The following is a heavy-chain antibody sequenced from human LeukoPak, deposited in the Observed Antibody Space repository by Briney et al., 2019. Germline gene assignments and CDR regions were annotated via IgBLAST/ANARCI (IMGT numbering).Heavy chain of an antibody. Sequence: ASVKVSCKASGYTFTGYYMHWVRQAPGQGLEWMGWINPNSGGTNYAQKFQGRVTMTRDTSISTAYMELSRLRSDDTAVYYCARVVAGDCSSTSCYNGAFDIWGQGTMVTVSS. D-gene: IGHD2-2*02. J-gene: IGHJ3*02. CDR1: GYTFTGYY. V-gene: IGHV1-2*02. CDR2: INPNSGGT. CDR3: ARVVAGDCSSTSCYNGAFDI.